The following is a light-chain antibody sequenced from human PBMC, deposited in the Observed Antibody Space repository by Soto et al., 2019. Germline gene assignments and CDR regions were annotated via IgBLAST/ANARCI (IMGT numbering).Light chain of an antibody. CDR3: QQYNDWPPWT. Sequence: EVVMTQSPVILSVSPGERATLSCRASQSVSSNLAWYQQKPGQPPRLLILGASTRASGIPAWFSGSGSGTEFTLTINSLQSEDFAVYYCQQYNDWPPWTFGQGTKVDIK. CDR1: QSVSSN. V-gene: IGKV3-15*01. CDR2: GAS. J-gene: IGKJ1*01.